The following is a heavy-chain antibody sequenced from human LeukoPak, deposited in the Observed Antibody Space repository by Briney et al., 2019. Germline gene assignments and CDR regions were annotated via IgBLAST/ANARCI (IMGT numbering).Heavy chain of an antibody. V-gene: IGHV4-39*01. CDR2: FYFSGST. Sequence: SETLSLTCTVSGGAISSSTYYWGWIRQSPGKGLEWIGTFYFSGSTYYNPSLKSRVTISADASKNQFSLRLTSVTAADTAVYYCAGHPRSGYSYGFDAFDIWGQGTVVAVSS. J-gene: IGHJ3*02. CDR3: AGHPRSGYSYGFDAFDI. CDR1: GGAISSSTYY. D-gene: IGHD5-18*01.